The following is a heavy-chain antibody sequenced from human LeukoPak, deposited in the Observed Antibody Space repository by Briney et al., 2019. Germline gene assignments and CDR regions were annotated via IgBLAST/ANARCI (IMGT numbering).Heavy chain of an antibody. CDR2: IYYSGST. Sequence: SSETLSLTCTVSGVSISSYYWSWIRQPPGKGLEWIGYIYYSGSTNYNPSLKSRVTISVDTSKNQFSLKLSSVTAADTAVYYCARGEYYFDYWGQGILVTVSS. V-gene: IGHV4-59*01. CDR1: GVSISSYY. J-gene: IGHJ4*02. CDR3: ARGEYYFDY.